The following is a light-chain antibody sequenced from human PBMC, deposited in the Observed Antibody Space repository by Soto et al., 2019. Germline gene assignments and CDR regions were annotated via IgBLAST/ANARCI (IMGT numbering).Light chain of an antibody. V-gene: IGLV2-14*01. CDR2: EVS. J-gene: IGLJ1*01. CDR3: SSYTSSSTFV. Sequence: QSALTQPDSVSGAPGQSITISCTGTSSDVGGYNYVSWYQQHPGKAPKLMIYEVSNRPSGVSNRFSGSKSGNTASLTISGLQAEEEADYYCSSYTSSSTFVFGTGTKLTVL. CDR1: SSDVGGYNY.